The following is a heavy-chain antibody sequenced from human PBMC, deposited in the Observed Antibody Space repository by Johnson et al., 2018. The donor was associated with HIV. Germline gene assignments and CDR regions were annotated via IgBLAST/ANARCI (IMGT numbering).Heavy chain of an antibody. D-gene: IGHD1-26*01. CDR2: IYSGGSI. J-gene: IGHJ3*02. Sequence: VQLVESGGGLVQPGGSLRLSCAASGFTVSSNYMSWVRQAPGKGLEWVSVIYSGGSIYYADSVKGRFSISRDNSKNTLYLQMNSLRVEDTAVYYCAREGAWEVRPGAFDSWGQGTMVTVSS. CDR3: AREGAWEVRPGAFDS. CDR1: GFTVSSNY. V-gene: IGHV3-66*01.